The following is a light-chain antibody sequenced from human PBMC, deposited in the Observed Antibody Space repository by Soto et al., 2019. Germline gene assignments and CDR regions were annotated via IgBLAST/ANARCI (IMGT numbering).Light chain of an antibody. J-gene: IGKJ1*01. CDR3: QQYYTTPTWT. Sequence: IVLTQSPDSLAVSLGERATINCKSSQSVFYSSNNRNYLGWYQQKPGLPPKLLIYWASTRESGVPDRFSGSGSGTDFTLTISSLQAEDVAVYYCQQYYTTPTWTFGQGTKVDIK. CDR2: WAS. CDR1: QSVFYSSNNRNY. V-gene: IGKV4-1*01.